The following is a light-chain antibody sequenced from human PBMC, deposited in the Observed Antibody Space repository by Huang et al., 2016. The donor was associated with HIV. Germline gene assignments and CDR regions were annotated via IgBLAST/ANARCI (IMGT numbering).Light chain of an antibody. CDR3: QQYHNWPFT. CDR1: QRVSSN. Sequence: EIVMTQSPATLSVSPGKRATLSCRASQRVSSNLAWYQQKPGQAPRLLIYEASTKATGIPSRFSGSGSGTEFTLTISSLQSEDFALYYCQQYHNWPFTFGPGTKV. J-gene: IGKJ3*01. CDR2: EAS. V-gene: IGKV3-15*01.